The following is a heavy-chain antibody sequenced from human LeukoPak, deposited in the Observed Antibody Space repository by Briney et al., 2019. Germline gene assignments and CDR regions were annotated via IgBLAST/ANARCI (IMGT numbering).Heavy chain of an antibody. CDR1: GFTFSSYG. CDR2: IWYDGSNK. D-gene: IGHD3-10*01. CDR3: ARERITMVRGVIGRFDP. J-gene: IGHJ5*02. V-gene: IGHV3-33*01. Sequence: GGSLRLSCAASGFTFSSYGMHWVRQAPGKGLEWVAVIWYDGSNKYYADSVKGRFTISRDNSKNTLYLQMNSLRAEDTAVYYCARERITMVRGVIGRFDPWDQGTLVTVSS.